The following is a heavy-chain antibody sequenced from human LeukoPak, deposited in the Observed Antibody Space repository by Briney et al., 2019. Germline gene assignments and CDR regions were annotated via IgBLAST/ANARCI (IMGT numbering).Heavy chain of an antibody. CDR2: IYYSGST. D-gene: IGHD6-19*01. CDR3: ARGLAGWGSYYFDY. Sequence: SETLSLTCTVSGGSISSYYWSWIRQPPGKGLEWIGYIYYSGSTNYNPSLKSRVTISVDTSKNQFSLKLSSVTAADTAVYYCARGLAGWGSYYFDYWGQGTLVTVSS. J-gene: IGHJ4*02. CDR1: GGSISSYY. V-gene: IGHV4-59*08.